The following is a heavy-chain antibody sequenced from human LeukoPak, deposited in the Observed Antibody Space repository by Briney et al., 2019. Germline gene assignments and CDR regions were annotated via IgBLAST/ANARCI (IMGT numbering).Heavy chain of an antibody. CDR2: INPNSGDT. D-gene: IGHD1-26*01. J-gene: IGHJ5*02. Sequence: ASVKVSCKASGYTFTSYDINWVRQATGQGLEWMGWINPNSGDTNYAQNFQGRVTMTRDTSISTAYMELSRLRSGDTAMYYCARDSDSGTSWTNWFDPWGQGTLVTVSS. V-gene: IGHV1-2*02. CDR1: GYTFTSYD. CDR3: ARDSDSGTSWTNWFDP.